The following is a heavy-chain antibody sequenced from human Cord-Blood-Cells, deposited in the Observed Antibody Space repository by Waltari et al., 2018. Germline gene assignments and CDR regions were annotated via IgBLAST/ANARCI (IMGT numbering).Heavy chain of an antibody. CDR1: GYTLTELS. CDR2: FDPEEGET. Sequence: QVQLVQSGAEVKKPGASVKVSCKVSGYTLTELSMHWVRQAPGKGLEWMGGFDPEEGETIYAQKCQGKVTMTEDTSTDTAYMELSSLRSEDTAVYYCATGDWYSSGWYNYYYYMDVWGKGTTVTVSS. CDR3: ATGDWYSSGWYNYYYYMDV. V-gene: IGHV1-24*01. D-gene: IGHD6-19*01. J-gene: IGHJ6*03.